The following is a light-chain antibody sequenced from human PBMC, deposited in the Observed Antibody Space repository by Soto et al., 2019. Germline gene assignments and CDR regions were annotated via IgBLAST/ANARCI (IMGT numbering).Light chain of an antibody. V-gene: IGKV3-11*01. CDR1: QSVSTY. CDR3: QQHSTFIT. J-gene: IGKJ5*01. CDR2: DTS. Sequence: EIVLTQSPATLSLSPGQRATLSCRASQSVSTYLAWYQQKPGQAPRLFIYDTSKRANGIPARFSGSGSGTVFTLSISSLEPEDFAVYYCQQHSTFITFGQGTRLEI.